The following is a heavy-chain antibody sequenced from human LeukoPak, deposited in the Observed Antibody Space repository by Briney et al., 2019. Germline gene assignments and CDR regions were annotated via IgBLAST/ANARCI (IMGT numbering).Heavy chain of an antibody. CDR1: GFTFSTYF. CDR3: ASSQDYDILTGPPGS. Sequence: GGSLRLSCAASGFTFSTYFMNWVRQAPGKGLEWVSSISSGSSNIYYADSVKGRFTISRDNARNSLYLQMNSLRAEDTAMYYCASSQDYDILTGPPGSWGQGTLVTVSS. J-gene: IGHJ5*02. CDR2: ISSGSSNI. V-gene: IGHV3-21*04. D-gene: IGHD3-9*01.